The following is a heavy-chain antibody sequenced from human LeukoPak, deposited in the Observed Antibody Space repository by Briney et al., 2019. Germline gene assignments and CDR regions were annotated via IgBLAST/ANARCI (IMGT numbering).Heavy chain of an antibody. CDR3: AREQMATIGY. J-gene: IGHJ4*02. CDR2: IYHSGST. Sequence: SETLSLTCTVSGYSISSGYYWGWIRQPPGKGLEWIGSIYHSGSTYYNPSLKSRVTISVDTSKNQFSLKLSSVTAADTAVYYCAREQMATIGYWGQGTLVTVSS. V-gene: IGHV4-38-2*02. CDR1: GYSISSGYY. D-gene: IGHD5-24*01.